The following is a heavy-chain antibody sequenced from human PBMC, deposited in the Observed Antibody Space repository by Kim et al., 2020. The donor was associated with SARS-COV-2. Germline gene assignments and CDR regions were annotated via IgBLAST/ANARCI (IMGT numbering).Heavy chain of an antibody. CDR1: GFTFSSYA. V-gene: IGHV3-23*01. CDR3: AKDPVGLNFMVRGTRVRLINWFDP. CDR2: ISGSGGST. Sequence: GGSLRLSCAASGFTFSSYAMSWVRQAPGKGLEWVSAISGSGGSTYYADSVKGRFTISRDNSKNTLYLQMNSLRAEDTAVYYCAKDPVGLNFMVRGTRVRLINWFDPWGQGTLVTVSS. D-gene: IGHD3-10*01. J-gene: IGHJ5*02.